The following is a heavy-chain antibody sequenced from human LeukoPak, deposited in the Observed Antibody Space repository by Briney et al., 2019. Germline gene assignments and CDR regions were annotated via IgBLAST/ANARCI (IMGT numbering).Heavy chain of an antibody. V-gene: IGHV4-39*01. J-gene: IGHJ5*02. D-gene: IGHD6-6*01. CDR1: GGSISSSSYY. Sequence: KASETLSLTCTVSGGSISSSSYYWGWIRQPPGKGLEWIGSIYYSGSTYYNPSLKSRVTISVDTSKNQFSLKLSSVTAADTAVYYCARLRVYQTPRSIAARPHWFDPWGQGTLVTVSS. CDR2: IYYSGST. CDR3: ARLRVYQTPRSIAARPHWFDP.